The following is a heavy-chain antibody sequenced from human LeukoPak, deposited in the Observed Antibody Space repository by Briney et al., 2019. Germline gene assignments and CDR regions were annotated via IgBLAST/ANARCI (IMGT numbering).Heavy chain of an antibody. CDR1: GFTVSGNY. CDR2: MYASGTT. D-gene: IGHD6-19*01. Sequence: PGGSLRLSCVVSGFTVSGNYMSWVRQAPGKGLEWVSIMYASGTTDYADSVKGRFTISRDNSKNTLYLQMSSLRVEDTAVYYRAREGGPYSSTLRGCWGQGTLVTVSS. J-gene: IGHJ4*02. CDR3: AREGGPYSSTLRGC. V-gene: IGHV3-53*01.